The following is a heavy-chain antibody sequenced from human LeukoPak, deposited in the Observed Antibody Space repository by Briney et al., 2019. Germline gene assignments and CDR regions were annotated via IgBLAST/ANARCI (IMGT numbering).Heavy chain of an antibody. J-gene: IGHJ5*02. CDR3: ARASPVSVVVVAATAWFDP. Sequence: ASVKVSCKASGYTFTSYAMNWVRQAPGQGLEWMGWINTNTGNPTYAQGFTGRFVFSLDTSVSTAYLQISSLKAEDTAVYYCARASPVSVVVVAATAWFDPWGQGTLVTVSS. CDR1: GYTFTSYA. D-gene: IGHD2-15*01. V-gene: IGHV7-4-1*02. CDR2: INTNTGNP.